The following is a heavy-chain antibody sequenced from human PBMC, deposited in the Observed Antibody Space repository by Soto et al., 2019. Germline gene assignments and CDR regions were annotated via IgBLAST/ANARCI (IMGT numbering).Heavy chain of an antibody. CDR1: GYTFTSYG. Sequence: ASVKVSCKASGYTFTSYGISWVRQAPGQGLEWMGWISPYNGNTNYAQKLQGRVTMTTDTSTSTAYMELRSLRSDDTAVYYCARRSIAAAGRDWFDPWGQGTLVTVSS. CDR2: ISPYNGNT. D-gene: IGHD6-13*01. J-gene: IGHJ5*02. V-gene: IGHV1-18*01. CDR3: ARRSIAAAGRDWFDP.